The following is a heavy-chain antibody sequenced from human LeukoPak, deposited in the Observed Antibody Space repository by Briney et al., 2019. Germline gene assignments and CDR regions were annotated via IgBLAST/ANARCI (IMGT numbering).Heavy chain of an antibody. V-gene: IGHV3-64D*06. J-gene: IGHJ4*02. CDR2: SSSNGRST. Sequence: GGSLRLSCSASGFTFSSLPMHWVRQAPGKGLEYVSGSSSNGRSTYYADSAKGRFIISRDNSKNTLYLQMSSLRPEDAAMYYCVNQISGWVYWGQGTLVTVSS. CDR1: GFTFSSLP. CDR3: VNQISGWVY. D-gene: IGHD6-19*01.